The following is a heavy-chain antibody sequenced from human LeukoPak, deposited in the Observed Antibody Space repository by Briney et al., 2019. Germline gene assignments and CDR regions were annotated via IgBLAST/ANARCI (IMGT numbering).Heavy chain of an antibody. CDR3: AKVGGTMVRGVSYYYYYGMDV. CDR1: GFTFSSYA. J-gene: IGHJ6*02. V-gene: IGHV3-23*01. D-gene: IGHD3-10*01. Sequence: GGSLRLSCAASGFTFSSYAMSWVRQAPGKGLEWVSAISGSGGSTYYADSVKGRFTISRDNSKNTLYLQMNSLRAEDTAVYYCAKVGGTMVRGVSYYYYYGMDVWGQGTSVTVSS. CDR2: ISGSGGST.